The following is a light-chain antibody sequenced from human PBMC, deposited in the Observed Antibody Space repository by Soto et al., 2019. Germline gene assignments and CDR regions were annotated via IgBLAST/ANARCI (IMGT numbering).Light chain of an antibody. V-gene: IGKV3-15*01. Sequence: EIVMTQSPATLSVSPGERATLSCRASQSISSNLAWYQQRPGQPPRLLIYGASTRATGTPARFSGSGSGTEFTLTISSLQSEDFAVYYCQQSSNWPRTFGQGTKVDIK. CDR1: QSISSN. CDR2: GAS. J-gene: IGKJ1*01. CDR3: QQSSNWPRT.